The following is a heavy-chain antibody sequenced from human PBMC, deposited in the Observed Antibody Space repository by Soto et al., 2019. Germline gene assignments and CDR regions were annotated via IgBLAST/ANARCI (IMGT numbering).Heavy chain of an antibody. CDR3: ARDQQLQHYYYMDV. CDR1: GFTFSSYW. V-gene: IGHV3-7*01. D-gene: IGHD6-13*01. CDR2: IKQDGSEK. Sequence: GGSLRLSCAASGFTFSSYWMSWVRQAPGKGLEWVANIKQDGSEKYYVDSVKGRFTISRDNAKNSLYLQMNSLRAEDTAVYYCARDQQLQHYYYMDVWGKGTTVTVSS. J-gene: IGHJ6*03.